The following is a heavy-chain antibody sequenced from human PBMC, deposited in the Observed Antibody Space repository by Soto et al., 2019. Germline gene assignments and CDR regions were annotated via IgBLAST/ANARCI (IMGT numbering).Heavy chain of an antibody. V-gene: IGHV3-23*01. D-gene: IGHD3-10*01. Sequence: EVHLLESGGGLVQPGGSLTLSCAASGFAFSTYAMTWVRQAPGRGLEGVSSISDSGGSTFYADSVKGRFTVSRGNSKNPLYLQMNSLPAEDTALSYCAKELSYNSGRPFDYWGQGTLVTVSS. CDR3: AKELSYNSGRPFDY. CDR2: ISDSGGST. J-gene: IGHJ4*02. CDR1: GFAFSTYA.